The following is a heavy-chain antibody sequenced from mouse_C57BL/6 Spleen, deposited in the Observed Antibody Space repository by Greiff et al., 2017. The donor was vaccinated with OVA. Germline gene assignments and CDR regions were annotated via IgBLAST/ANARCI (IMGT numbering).Heavy chain of an antibody. CDR3: ASHYDGSSPYAMDY. J-gene: IGHJ4*01. Sequence: QVQLQQPGAELVRPGSSVKLSCKASGYTFTSYWMHWVKQRPIQGLEWIGNIDPSDSETHYNQKFKDKATLTVDKSSSTAYMQLSSLTSEDSAVYYCASHYDGSSPYAMDYWGQGTSVTVSS. CDR1: GYTFTSYW. CDR2: IDPSDSET. D-gene: IGHD1-1*01. V-gene: IGHV1-52*01.